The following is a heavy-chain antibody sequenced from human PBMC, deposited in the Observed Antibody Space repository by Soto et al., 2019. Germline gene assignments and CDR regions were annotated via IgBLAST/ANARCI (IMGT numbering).Heavy chain of an antibody. CDR2: ISYDGSNK. J-gene: IGHJ5*02. V-gene: IGHV3-30*18. CDR3: AKDSDGYAEDWFDP. D-gene: IGHD5-12*01. CDR1: GFTFSSYG. Sequence: GGSLRLSCAASGFTFSSYGMHWVRQAPGKGLEWVAVISYDGSNKYYADSVKGRFTISRDNSKNTLYLQMNSLRAEDTAVYYCAKDSDGYAEDWFDPWGQGTLVTVSS.